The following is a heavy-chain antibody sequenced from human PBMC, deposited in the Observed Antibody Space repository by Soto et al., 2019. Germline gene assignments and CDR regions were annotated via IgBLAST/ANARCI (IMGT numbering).Heavy chain of an antibody. V-gene: IGHV3-53*01. CDR1: GFTVSSNY. D-gene: IGHD5-12*01. CDR2: IYSGGST. J-gene: IGHJ4*02. CDR3: ARAFARDGYNYVFFDY. Sequence: GGSLRLSCAASGFTVSSNYMSWVRQAPGKGLEWVSVIYSGGSTYYADSVKGRFTISRDNSKNTLYLQMNSLRAEDTAVYYCARAFARDGYNYVFFDYWGQGTLVTVSS.